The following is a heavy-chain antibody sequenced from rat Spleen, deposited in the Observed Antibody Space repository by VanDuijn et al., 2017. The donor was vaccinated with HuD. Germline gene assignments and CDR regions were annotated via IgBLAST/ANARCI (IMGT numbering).Heavy chain of an antibody. D-gene: IGHD1-11*01. CDR1: GFTFSNYC. CDR3: ARRYDFDY. J-gene: IGHJ2*01. V-gene: IGHV5-25*01. CDR2: ISTGGGKT. Sequence: EVQLVESDGGLVQPGRSLKLSCTASGFTFSNYCMTWVRQAPTKSLDWVASISTGGGKTYYRDSVEGRFTVSRDNAKSTLYLQMDSLRSEDAATYYCARRYDFDYWGQGVMVTVSS.